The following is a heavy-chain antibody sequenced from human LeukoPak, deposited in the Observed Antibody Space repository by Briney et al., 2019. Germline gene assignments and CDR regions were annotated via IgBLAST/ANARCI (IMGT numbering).Heavy chain of an antibody. CDR1: GFSVRSSY. J-gene: IGHJ6*03. CDR2: IYSGGST. V-gene: IGHV3-66*02. Sequence: GGSLRLSCAASGFSVRSSYMNWVRQAPGKGLQWVSVIYSGGSTYYADFVKGRFTISRDISKNTVYLQMNDLRGEDTAVYYCAREPETPYFYHYYMDVWGKGTTVTVSS. D-gene: IGHD4-23*01. CDR3: AREPETPYFYHYYMDV.